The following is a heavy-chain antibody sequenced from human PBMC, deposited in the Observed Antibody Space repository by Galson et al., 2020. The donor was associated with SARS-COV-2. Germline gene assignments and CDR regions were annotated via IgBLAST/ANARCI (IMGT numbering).Heavy chain of an antibody. CDR1: GYTFTGYY. CDR3: ARVVREHSSSLRQDY. V-gene: IGHV1-2*02. Sequence: GESLKISCKASGYTFTGYYMHWVRQAPGQGLEWMGWINPNSGGTNYAQKFQGRVTMTRDTSISTAYMELSRLRSDDTAVYYCARVVREHSSSLRQDYWGQGTLVTVSS. CDR2: INPNSGGT. J-gene: IGHJ4*02. D-gene: IGHD6-13*01.